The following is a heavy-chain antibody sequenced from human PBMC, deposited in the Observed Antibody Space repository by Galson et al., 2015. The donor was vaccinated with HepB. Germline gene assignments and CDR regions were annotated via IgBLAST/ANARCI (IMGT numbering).Heavy chain of an antibody. Sequence: SETLSLTCTVSGGSISSSSYYWGWIRQPPGKGLEWIGSIYYSGSTYYNPSLKSRVTISVDTSKNQFSLKLSSVTAADTAVYYCARRAHYYDSSGYHRVIWFDPWGQGTLVTVSS. V-gene: IGHV4-39*01. CDR3: ARRAHYYDSSGYHRVIWFDP. CDR2: IYYSGST. CDR1: GGSISSSSYY. D-gene: IGHD3-22*01. J-gene: IGHJ5*02.